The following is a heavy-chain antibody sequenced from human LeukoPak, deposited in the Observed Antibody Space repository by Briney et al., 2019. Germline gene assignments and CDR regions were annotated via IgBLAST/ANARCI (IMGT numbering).Heavy chain of an antibody. D-gene: IGHD4-23*01. CDR3: AKDGTVEYFDY. J-gene: IGHJ4*02. CDR1: GFTFSSYA. CDR2: ISGSGGST. Sequence: PAGGSLRLSCAASGFTFSSYAMSWVRQAPGKGLEWVSAISGSGGSTYYADSVKGRFTISRDNSKNTLYLQMNSLRAKDTAVYYCAKDGTVEYFDYWGQGTLVTVSS. V-gene: IGHV3-23*01.